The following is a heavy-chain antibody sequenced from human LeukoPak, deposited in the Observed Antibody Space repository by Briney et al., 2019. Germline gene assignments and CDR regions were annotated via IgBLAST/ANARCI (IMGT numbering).Heavy chain of an antibody. CDR1: GFTFSSYW. CDR2: INHNGNVN. Sequence: PGGSLRLSCAASGFTFSSYWMNWARQAPGKGLEWVASINHNGNVNYYVDSVKGRFTISRDNAMNSLYLQMSNSRAEDTAVYFCARGGGLDVWGQGATVTVSS. V-gene: IGHV3-7*03. CDR3: ARGGGLDV. J-gene: IGHJ6*02. D-gene: IGHD3-16*01.